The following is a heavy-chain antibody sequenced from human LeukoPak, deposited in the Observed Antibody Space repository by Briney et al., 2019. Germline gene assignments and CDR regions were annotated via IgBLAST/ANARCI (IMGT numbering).Heavy chain of an antibody. J-gene: IGHJ6*02. V-gene: IGHV1-46*01. CDR1: GYTFTSNY. Sequence: PGASVKVSCKASGYTFTSNYIHWVRQAPGQGLEWMGMIYPRDGSTSYAQKFQGRVTMTRNTSISTAYMELSSLRSEDTAVYYCARVVYQLPYIYYYYGMDVWGQGTTVTVSS. CDR2: IYPRDGST. D-gene: IGHD2-2*02. CDR3: ARVVYQLPYIYYYYGMDV.